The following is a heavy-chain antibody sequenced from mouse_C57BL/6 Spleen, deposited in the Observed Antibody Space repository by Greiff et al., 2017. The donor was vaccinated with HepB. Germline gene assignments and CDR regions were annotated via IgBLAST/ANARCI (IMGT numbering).Heavy chain of an antibody. J-gene: IGHJ1*03. CDR3: ARRADYGSSYGYWYFDV. V-gene: IGHV5-17*01. D-gene: IGHD1-1*01. CDR2: ISSGSSTI. CDR1: GFTFSDYG. Sequence: EVKLMESGGGLVKPGGSLKLSCAASGFTFSDYGMHWVRQAPEKGLEWVAYISSGSSTIYYADTVKGRFTISRDNAKNTLFLQMTSLRSEDTAMYYCARRADYGSSYGYWYFDVWGTGTTVTVSS.